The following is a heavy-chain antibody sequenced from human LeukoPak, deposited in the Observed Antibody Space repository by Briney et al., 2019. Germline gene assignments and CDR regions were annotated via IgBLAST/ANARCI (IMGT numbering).Heavy chain of an antibody. CDR2: IYYSGNT. D-gene: IGHD3-9*01. J-gene: IGHJ4*02. CDR1: GVSISSSNSY. V-gene: IGHV4-39*01. Sequence: SETLSLTCTVSGVSISSSNSYWGWIRQPPGKGLEWIGSIYYSGNTYYNASLKSQVSISIDTSKNRFSLKLTSVTAADTAVYYCARHRYYDVLTGYYNNRIDYWGQGTLVTVSS. CDR3: ARHRYYDVLTGYYNNRIDY.